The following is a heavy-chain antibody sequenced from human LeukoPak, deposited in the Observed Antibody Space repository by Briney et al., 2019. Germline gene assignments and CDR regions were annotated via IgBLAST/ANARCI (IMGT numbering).Heavy chain of an antibody. V-gene: IGHV3-20*04. J-gene: IGHJ3*02. CDR1: GFTFEDYG. CDR2: INWNGGST. CDR3: ARGQNYYGSGSQTFDI. Sequence: GRSLRLSCAASGFTFEDYGMNWVRQAPGKGLEWVSGINWNGGSTGYADSVKGRFTISRDNAKNSLYLQVSSLRAEDTAWYYCARGQNYYGSGSQTFDIWGQGTMVTVSS. D-gene: IGHD3-10*01.